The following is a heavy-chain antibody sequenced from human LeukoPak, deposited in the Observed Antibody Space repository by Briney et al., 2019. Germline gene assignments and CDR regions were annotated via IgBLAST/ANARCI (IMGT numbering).Heavy chain of an antibody. V-gene: IGHV4-59*01. CDR1: GRSISSYY. CDR2: IYYSGST. Sequence: SETLSLTCTLSGRSISSYYWSWTRHPPGKGLECIGYIYYSGSTNYNPSLKSRVTISVDTSKNQFSLKLGSVTAADTAVSYCARVWGSGWFDPWGQGTLVTVSS. D-gene: IGHD3-16*01. J-gene: IGHJ5*02. CDR3: ARVWGSGWFDP.